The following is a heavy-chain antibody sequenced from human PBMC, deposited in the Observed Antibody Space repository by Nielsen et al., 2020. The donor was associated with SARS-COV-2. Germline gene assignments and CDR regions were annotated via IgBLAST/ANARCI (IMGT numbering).Heavy chain of an antibody. Sequence: GESLKISCAASGFTFSSYAMSWVRQAPGKGLEWVSAISGSGGSTYYADSVKGRFTISRDNSKNTLYLQMNSLRAEDTAVYYCARVWSGYPVDYWGQGTLVTVSS. CDR2: ISGSGGST. CDR3: ARVWSGYPVDY. CDR1: GFTFSSYA. D-gene: IGHD3-3*01. V-gene: IGHV3-23*01. J-gene: IGHJ4*02.